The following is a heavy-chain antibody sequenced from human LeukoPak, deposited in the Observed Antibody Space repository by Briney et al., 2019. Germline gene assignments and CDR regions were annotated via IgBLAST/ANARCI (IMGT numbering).Heavy chain of an antibody. Sequence: SGGSLRLSCAASGFTFNYYGLHWVRQAPGKGLEWVAVISNDGSSQYYADSVRGRFTISRDNSRNTLYLQMNSLRTEDTAVYFCAKDPPLSDSYSSGWLLGYWGQGTLVTVSS. CDR2: ISNDGSSQ. D-gene: IGHD6-19*01. J-gene: IGHJ4*02. CDR1: GFTFNYYG. V-gene: IGHV3-30*18. CDR3: AKDPPLSDSYSSGWLLGY.